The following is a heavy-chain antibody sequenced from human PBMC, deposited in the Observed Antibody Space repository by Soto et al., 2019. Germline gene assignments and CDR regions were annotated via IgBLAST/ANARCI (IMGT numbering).Heavy chain of an antibody. D-gene: IGHD6-13*01. CDR3: ARDVAAADY. CDR2: INAGNGNT. CDR1: GYTFTSYA. Sequence: QVQLVQSGAEEKKPGASVKVSCKASGYTFTSYAMHWVRQAPGQRLEWMGWINAGNGNTKHSQKLQGRVTITTDTTASTSYMELSSLRSEGTAVYYCARDVAAADYWGQGTLVTVSS. J-gene: IGHJ4*02. V-gene: IGHV1-3*05.